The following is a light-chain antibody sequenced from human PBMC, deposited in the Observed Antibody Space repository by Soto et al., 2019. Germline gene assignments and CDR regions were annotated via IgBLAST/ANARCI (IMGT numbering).Light chain of an antibody. CDR2: EGS. V-gene: IGLV2-23*01. CDR3: CSYAGSSTLV. CDR1: SSDIV. Sequence: QSALTQPASVSGSPGQSITISCTGTSSDIVSSYQQHPGKAPKLIIYEGSKRPSGVSNRFSGSKSGNTASLTISGLQAEDEADYYCCSYAGSSTLVFGGGTKVTVL. J-gene: IGLJ2*01.